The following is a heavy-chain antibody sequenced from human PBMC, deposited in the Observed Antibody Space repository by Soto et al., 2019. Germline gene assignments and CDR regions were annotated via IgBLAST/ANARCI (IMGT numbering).Heavy chain of an antibody. CDR1: GFTFSSYG. J-gene: IGHJ6*03. CDR2: IWYDGSNK. V-gene: IGHV3-33*06. D-gene: IGHD5-12*01. CDR3: AKKATSYYYYYMDV. Sequence: PGGSLRLSCAASGFTFSSYGMHWVRQAPGKGLEWVAVIWYDGSNKYYADSVKGRFTISRDNSKNTLYLQMNSLRAEDTAVYYCAKKATSYYYYYMDVWGKGTTVTVSS.